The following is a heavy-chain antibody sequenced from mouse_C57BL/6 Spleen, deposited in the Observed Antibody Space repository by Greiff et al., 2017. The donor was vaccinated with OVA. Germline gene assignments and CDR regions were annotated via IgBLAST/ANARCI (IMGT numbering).Heavy chain of an antibody. D-gene: IGHD1-1*01. Sequence: VQLKQSGAELVRPGASVKLSCTASGFNIKDDYMHWVKQRPEQGLEWIGWIDPENGDTEYASKFQGKATITADTSSNTAYLQLSSLTSEDTAVYYCTPYDGVYWGQGTTLTVAS. CDR3: TPYDGVY. CDR2: IDPENGDT. V-gene: IGHV14-4*01. CDR1: GFNIKDDY. J-gene: IGHJ2*01.